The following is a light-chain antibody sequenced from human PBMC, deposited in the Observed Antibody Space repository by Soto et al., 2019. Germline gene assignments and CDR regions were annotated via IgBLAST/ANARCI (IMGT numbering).Light chain of an antibody. CDR1: SNDIGGYNS. Sequence: QSVLTQPHSVSGSPGQSVTISCTGTSNDIGGYNSVSWYQRHPGKAPKLIIYDVTKRPSGVPDRFSGSKSGDTASLTISGLQSEDEAEYDCCSYAGTHTFVIFGAGTKVTVL. V-gene: IGLV2-11*01. CDR3: CSYAGTHTFVI. CDR2: DVT. J-gene: IGLJ2*01.